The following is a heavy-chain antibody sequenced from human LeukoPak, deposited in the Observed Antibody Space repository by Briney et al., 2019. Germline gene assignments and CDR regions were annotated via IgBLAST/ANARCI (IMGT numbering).Heavy chain of an antibody. CDR1: GYTFTGYY. V-gene: IGHV3-30*18. Sequence: SCKASGYTFTGYYMHWVRQAPGKGLEWVAVISYDGSNKYYADSVKGRFTISRDNSKNTLYLQMNSLRAEDTAVYYCAKTIVVVTTLRDAFDIWGQGTMVTVSS. J-gene: IGHJ3*02. CDR3: AKTIVVVTTLRDAFDI. CDR2: ISYDGSNK. D-gene: IGHD3-22*01.